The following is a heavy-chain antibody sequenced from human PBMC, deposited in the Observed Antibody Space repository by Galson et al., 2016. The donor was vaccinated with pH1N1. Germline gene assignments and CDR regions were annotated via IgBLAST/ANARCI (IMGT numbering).Heavy chain of an antibody. V-gene: IGHV1-46*01. J-gene: IGHJ4*02. D-gene: IGHD4-11*01. CDR2: IKPTGGDT. Sequence: SVKVSCKASGYSFTDYYVHWIRQAPGQGLEWMAIIKPTGGDTTYAQNFQGRVFVTRDTSTSTVYMAVTSLRSEYTAVYYCARAPYSNYHYYYFDFWGQGTLVTVSS. CDR3: ARAPYSNYHYYYFDF. CDR1: GYSFTDYY.